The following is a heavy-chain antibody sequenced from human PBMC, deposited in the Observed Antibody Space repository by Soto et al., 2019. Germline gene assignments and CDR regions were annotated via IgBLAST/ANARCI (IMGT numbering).Heavy chain of an antibody. CDR2: ISAYNGNT. Sequence: ASVKVSCKASGYTFTSYGISWVRQAPGQGLEWMGWISAYNGNTNYAQKLQGRVTMTTDTSTSTAYMELRSLRSDDTAVYYCARDTLPLSYYYYMDVWGKGTTVNVS. CDR3: ARDTLPLSYYYYMDV. CDR1: GYTFTSYG. J-gene: IGHJ6*03. V-gene: IGHV1-18*01.